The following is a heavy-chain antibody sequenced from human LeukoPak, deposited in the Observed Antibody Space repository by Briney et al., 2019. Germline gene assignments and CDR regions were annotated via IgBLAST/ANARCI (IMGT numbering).Heavy chain of an antibody. CDR3: ARWEIILGDNSKSFDY. CDR2: INPNSGGT. Sequence: ASVKVSCKASGYTFTGYYMHWLRQAPGQGLEWMGWINPNSGGTNYAQKFQGRITVTRDTSINTAYMELSGLRSDDTAVYYCARWEIILGDNSKSFDYWGQGTLVTVSS. D-gene: IGHD1-26*01. J-gene: IGHJ4*02. CDR1: GYTFTGYY. V-gene: IGHV1-2*02.